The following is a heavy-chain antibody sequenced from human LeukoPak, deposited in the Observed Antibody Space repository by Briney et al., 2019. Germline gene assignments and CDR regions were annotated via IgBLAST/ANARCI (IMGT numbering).Heavy chain of an antibody. Sequence: GGSLRLSCAASEFTFSHYAMHWVRQAPGKGLEWVAVISYDGSNKYYADSVKGRFTISRDNSKNTLYLQTNSLRTDDTAVYYCARGLVSGSQRGYFDYWGRGALVTVSS. D-gene: IGHD1-26*01. J-gene: IGHJ4*01. CDR2: ISYDGSNK. CDR3: ARGLVSGSQRGYFDY. CDR1: EFTFSHYA. V-gene: IGHV3-30-3*01.